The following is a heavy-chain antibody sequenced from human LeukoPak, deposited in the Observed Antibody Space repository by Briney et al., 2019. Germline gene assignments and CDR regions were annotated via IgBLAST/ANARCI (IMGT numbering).Heavy chain of an antibody. J-gene: IGHJ1*01. V-gene: IGHV3-23*01. Sequence: GGSLRLSCAASGFTFSSYAMSWVREAPGKGLEWVSAISGSGGSTYYADSVKGRFTITRDNSKNTLYLQMNSLRAEDTAVYYCDKSLTSYSCRSLSAESLRHWGQGTLVTVSS. CDR1: GFTFSSYA. CDR2: ISGSGGST. CDR3: DKSLTSYSCRSLSAESLRH. D-gene: IGHD6-13*01.